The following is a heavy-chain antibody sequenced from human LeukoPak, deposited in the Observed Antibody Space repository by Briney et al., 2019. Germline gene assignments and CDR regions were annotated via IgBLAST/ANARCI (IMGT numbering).Heavy chain of an antibody. V-gene: IGHV3-64D*06. CDR3: VKDRSIAAPNNDFFDS. D-gene: IGHD6-6*01. CDR1: GFTFNRSY. J-gene: IGHJ4*02. CDR2: ISSNGATT. Sequence: GGSLRLSCSASGFTFNRSYLHWVRQAPGKGLEFVSHISSNGATTYYADSVKGRFTISRDNSKNTLYLQMSSLRADDTAVYYCVKDRSIAAPNNDFFDSWGQRALVTVSS.